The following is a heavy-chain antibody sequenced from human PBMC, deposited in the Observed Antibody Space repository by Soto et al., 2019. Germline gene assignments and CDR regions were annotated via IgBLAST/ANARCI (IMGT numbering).Heavy chain of an antibody. CDR2: IQHTGNT. CDR3: AKDVSSRRWFDP. D-gene: IGHD3-16*01. J-gene: IGHJ5*02. V-gene: IGHV4-4*07. CDR1: GASIRSYH. Sequence: NPSETLSLTCAVSGASIRSYHWSFLRQPAGKGLEWIGRIQHTGNTNYNPSLKSRVTMSADTSKNQISLKMTSVTAADTAVYFCAKDVSSRRWFDPWGQGXRVTVYS.